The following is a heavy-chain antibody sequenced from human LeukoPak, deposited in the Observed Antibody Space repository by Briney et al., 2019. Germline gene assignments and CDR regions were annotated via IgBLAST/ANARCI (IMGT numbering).Heavy chain of an antibody. CDR2: IRSKANSYAT. CDR3: TRPRPREWEPSSYGMDV. D-gene: IGHD1-26*01. Sequence: GGSLRLSCAASGFTFSGSAMHWVRQASGKGLEWVGRIRSKANSYATAYAASVKGRFTISRDDSKNTAYLQMNSLKTEDTAVYYCTRPRPREWEPSSYGMDVWGQGTTVTVSS. CDR1: GFTFSGSA. J-gene: IGHJ6*02. V-gene: IGHV3-73*01.